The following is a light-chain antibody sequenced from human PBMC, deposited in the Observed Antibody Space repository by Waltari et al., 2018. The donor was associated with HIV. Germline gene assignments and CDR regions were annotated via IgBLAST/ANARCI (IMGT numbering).Light chain of an antibody. CDR1: QGISSY. V-gene: IGKV1-9*01. CDR2: TAS. J-gene: IGKJ3*01. CDR3: QRLNSYRFT. Sequence: DSQVTQSPSFLSASVGDRVTITSRASQGISSYLAWYQQKPGKAPKLLIYTASILQSGVPSRFSGSGSGTEFTLTISSLQPEDFATYYCQRLNSYRFTFGPGTKVDSK.